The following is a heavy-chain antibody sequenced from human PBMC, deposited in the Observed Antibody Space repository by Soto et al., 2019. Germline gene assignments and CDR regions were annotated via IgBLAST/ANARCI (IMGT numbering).Heavy chain of an antibody. Sequence: GPLRLSCAVSVFTFSAYWMHWVRQVPGKGLTWVSRISDDGSTATYADSVKGRFVISRDNAKNSLYLEMNTLRVDDSGLYYCARGPRVSSTGTGAHWGRGTLVTVSS. CDR1: VFTFSAYW. CDR2: ISDDGSTA. CDR3: ARGPRVSSTGTGAH. J-gene: IGHJ4*02. V-gene: IGHV3-74*01. D-gene: IGHD1-1*01.